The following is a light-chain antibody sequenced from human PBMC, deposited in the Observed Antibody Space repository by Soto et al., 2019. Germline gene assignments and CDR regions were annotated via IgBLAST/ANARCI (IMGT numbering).Light chain of an antibody. CDR1: QSVRSTS. J-gene: IGKJ5*01. Sequence: EIVLTQSPGTLSLSPGERATLSCRASQSVRSTSLAWYQQKPCQAPRLFIYGASSRATGIPDRFSGGGSGTDFTLTISRLEPEDFAVYYCQRYDSSPTITFGQGTRLEIK. CDR2: GAS. CDR3: QRYDSSPTIT. V-gene: IGKV3-20*01.